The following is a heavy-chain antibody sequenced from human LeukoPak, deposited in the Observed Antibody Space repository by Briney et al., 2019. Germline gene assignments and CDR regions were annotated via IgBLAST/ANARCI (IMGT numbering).Heavy chain of an antibody. Sequence: PSETLSLTCTVSGDSINSLDLWSWVRQPPGKGLEWIGEIYHSGSTNYNPSLKSRVTISVDKSKNQFSLKLSSVTAADTAVYYCARSSYVLRFLEWLRADAFDIWGQGTMVTVSS. D-gene: IGHD3-3*01. V-gene: IGHV4-4*02. CDR3: ARSSYVLRFLEWLRADAFDI. CDR1: GDSINSLDL. J-gene: IGHJ3*02. CDR2: IYHSGST.